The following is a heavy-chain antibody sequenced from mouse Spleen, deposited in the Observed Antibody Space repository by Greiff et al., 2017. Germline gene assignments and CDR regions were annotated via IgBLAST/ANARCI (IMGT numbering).Heavy chain of an antibody. CDR3: ARDRRYDDVMDY. CDR2: IRNKANGYTT. CDR1: GFTFTDYY. J-gene: IGHJ4*01. D-gene: IGHD2-14*01. Sequence: EVQLQQSGGGLVQPGGSLRLSCATSGFTFTDYYMSWVRQPPGKALEWLGFIRNKANGYTTEYSASVKGRFTISRDNSQSILYLQMNTLRAEDSATYYCARDRRYDDVMDYWGQGTSVTVSS. V-gene: IGHV7-3*02.